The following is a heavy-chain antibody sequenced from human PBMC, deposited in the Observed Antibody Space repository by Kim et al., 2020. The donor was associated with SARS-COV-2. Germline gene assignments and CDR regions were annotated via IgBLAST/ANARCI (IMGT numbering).Heavy chain of an antibody. Sequence: ASVKVSCRASGYTFTSYLIHWARQAPGQGLEYMGIDSPNSGFTHYAQMFQGRVTMTKDTSTSTVYMDLSRLTSEDTAVYYCSRESPGTYYFDYWVQGTLV. J-gene: IGHJ4*02. CDR3: SRESPGTYYFDY. D-gene: IGHD3-10*01. V-gene: IGHV1-46*01. CDR2: DSPNSGFT. CDR1: GYTFTSYL.